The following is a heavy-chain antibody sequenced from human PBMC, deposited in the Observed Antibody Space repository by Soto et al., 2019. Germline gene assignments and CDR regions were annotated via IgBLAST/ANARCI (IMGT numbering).Heavy chain of an antibody. D-gene: IGHD6-13*01. CDR1: GGTFSSYT. CDR2: IIPILGIA. CDR3: ARAVRIAAAGRVWFDP. Sequence: QVQLVQSGAEVKKPGSSVKVSCKASGGTFSSYTISWVRQAPGQGLEWMGRIIPILGIANYAQKFQGRVTITADKSTSTAYMELSSLRSEDTAVYYCARAVRIAAAGRVWFDPWGQGTLVTVSS. V-gene: IGHV1-69*02. J-gene: IGHJ5*02.